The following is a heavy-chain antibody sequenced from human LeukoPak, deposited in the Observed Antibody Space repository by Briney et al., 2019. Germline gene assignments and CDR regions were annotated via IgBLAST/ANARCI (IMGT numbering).Heavy chain of an antibody. D-gene: IGHD6-19*01. CDR2: IYYSGST. V-gene: IGHV4-59*08. CDR3: ARAVSGRFDY. CDR1: GGSMSPYH. Sequence: PETLSLTCTVSGGSMSPYHWGWIRQPPGKGLEWTGYIYYSGSTNYNPSLNSRVTISVDTSKNQFSLRLSSVTAADTAIYYCARAVSGRFDYWGQGTLVTVSS. J-gene: IGHJ4*02.